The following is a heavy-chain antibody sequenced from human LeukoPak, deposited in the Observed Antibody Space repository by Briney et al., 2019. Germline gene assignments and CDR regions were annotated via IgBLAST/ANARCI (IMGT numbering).Heavy chain of an antibody. Sequence: GGSLRLSCAASGFTFSSHAMSWVRQAPGKGLEWVSAISGSGGSTYYADSVKGRFTISRDNSKNTLYLQMNSLRAEDTAVYHCAKRHCSSTSCYRSYYFDYWGQGTLVTVSS. J-gene: IGHJ4*02. CDR1: GFTFSSHA. CDR2: ISGSGGST. CDR3: AKRHCSSTSCYRSYYFDY. D-gene: IGHD2-2*01. V-gene: IGHV3-23*01.